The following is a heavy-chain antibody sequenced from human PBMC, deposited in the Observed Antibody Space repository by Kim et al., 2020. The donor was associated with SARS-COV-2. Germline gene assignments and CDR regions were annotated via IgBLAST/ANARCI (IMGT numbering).Heavy chain of an antibody. D-gene: IGHD1-26*01. Sequence: SETLSLTCTVSGGSISSSSYYWGWIRQPPGKGLEWIGSIYYSGSTYYNPSLKSRVTISVDTSKNQFSLKLSSVTAADTAVYYCARHGADSGSYHLRVHFDYWGQGTLVTVSS. CDR3: ARHGADSGSYHLRVHFDY. V-gene: IGHV4-39*01. J-gene: IGHJ4*02. CDR1: GGSISSSSYY. CDR2: IYYSGST.